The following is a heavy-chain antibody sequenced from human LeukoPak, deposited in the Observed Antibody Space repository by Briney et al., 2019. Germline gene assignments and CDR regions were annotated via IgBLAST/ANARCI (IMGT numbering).Heavy chain of an antibody. CDR2: INHSGST. D-gene: IGHD6-19*01. J-gene: IGHJ4*02. CDR1: GGSFSGYY. CDR3: ARGHSSGWYYY. Sequence: SETLSLTCAVYGGSFSGYYWSSIRHPPRKRLEWIGEINHSGSTNYNPSLKSRVTISVDTSKNQFSLKLSSVTAADTAVYYCARGHSSGWYYYWGQGTLVTVSS. V-gene: IGHV4-34*01.